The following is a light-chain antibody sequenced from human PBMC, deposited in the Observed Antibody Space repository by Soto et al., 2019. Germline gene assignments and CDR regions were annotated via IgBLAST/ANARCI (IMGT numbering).Light chain of an antibody. J-gene: IGKJ1*01. CDR1: QRIDTW. CDR2: KAT. CDR3: QQYETFSPWT. V-gene: IGKV1-5*03. Sequence: DIQMTQSPSTLAASLGDRVTITCRASQRIDTWLAWYQHKPRTAPKLLIYKATILQSSVPTRFSGSGSGTEFSLAISSLQPDDFSTYYCQQYETFSPWTFGQGTKVEIK.